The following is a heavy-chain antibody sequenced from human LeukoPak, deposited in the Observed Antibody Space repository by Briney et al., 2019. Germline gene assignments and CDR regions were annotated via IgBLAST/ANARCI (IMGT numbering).Heavy chain of an antibody. D-gene: IGHD3-10*01. V-gene: IGHV1-69*13. CDR1: GGTFSSYA. CDR3: ARDLWFGELLFTFDY. J-gene: IGHJ4*02. CDR2: IIPIFGTA. Sequence: SVKVSCKASGGTFSSYAISWVRQAPGQGLEWMGGIIPIFGTANYAQKFQGRVTITADESTSTAYMELSSLRSEDTAVYYCARDLWFGELLFTFDYWGQGTLVTVSS.